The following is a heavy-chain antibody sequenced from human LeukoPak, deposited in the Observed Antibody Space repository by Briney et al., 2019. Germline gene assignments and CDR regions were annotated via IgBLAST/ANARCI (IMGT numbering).Heavy chain of an antibody. CDR3: TTDRGYYDSSGYY. CDR2: IKSKTDGGTT. V-gene: IGHV3-15*01. J-gene: IGHJ4*02. Sequence: GGSLRLSCAASGSTFSNAWMSWVRQAPGKGLEWVGRIKSKTDGGTTDYAAPVKGRFTISRDDSKNTLYLQMNSLKTEDTAVYYCTTDRGYYDSSGYYWGQGTLVTASS. CDR1: GSTFSNAW. D-gene: IGHD3-22*01.